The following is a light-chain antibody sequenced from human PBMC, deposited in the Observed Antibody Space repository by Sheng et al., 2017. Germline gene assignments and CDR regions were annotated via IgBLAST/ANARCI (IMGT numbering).Light chain of an antibody. CDR2: AAS. V-gene: IGKV1-33*01. CDR3: QQYDNVPLT. Sequence: DIQMTQSPSSLSASVGDRVTITCQASQGISNYLNWYQQKPGKAPKLLIHAASNLETGVPSRFSGSASGTDFTFAISGLQPEDIAIYYCQQYDNVPLTFGGGTKVEIK. CDR1: QGISNY. J-gene: IGKJ4*01.